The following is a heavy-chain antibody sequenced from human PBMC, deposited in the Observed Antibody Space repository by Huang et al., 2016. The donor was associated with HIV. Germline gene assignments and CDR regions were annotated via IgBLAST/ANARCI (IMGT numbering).Heavy chain of an antibody. J-gene: IGHJ4*02. CDR1: GGTFSKYA. CDR3: ARGQLGSYGDYDVLY. V-gene: IGHV1-69*13. D-gene: IGHD4-17*01. CDR2: IIPMIGTP. Sequence: QVQLVQSGAEVKTPGSSVKVSCKASGGTFSKYAISWVRQAPGQGLEWMGGIIPMIGTPNYARKFQRRVTITADDSTSTTYVEVSRLRSEDTALYYCARGQLGSYGDYDVLYWGQGTLVTVSS.